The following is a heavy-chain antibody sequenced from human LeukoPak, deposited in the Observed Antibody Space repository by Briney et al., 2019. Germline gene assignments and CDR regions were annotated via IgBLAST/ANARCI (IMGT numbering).Heavy chain of an antibody. CDR1: GFTFSSYG. D-gene: IGHD3-10*01. CDR2: ISYDGSNK. CDR3: MSGFSYGMDV. J-gene: IGHJ6*04. Sequence: GGSLRLSCAASGFTFSSYGMHWVRQAPGKGLEWVAVISYDGSNKYYAYSVKGRFTISRDNSKNTLYLQMHSLRAEDTAVYYCMSGFSYGMDVWGKGTTVTVSS. V-gene: IGHV3-30*03.